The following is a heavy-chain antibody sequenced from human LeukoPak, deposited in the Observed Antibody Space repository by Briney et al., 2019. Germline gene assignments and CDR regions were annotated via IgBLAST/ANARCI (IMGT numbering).Heavy chain of an antibody. Sequence: GGSLRLSCAASGFTFSSYGMSWVRQAPGKGLEWVSAISGSGGTTYYADSVKGRFTISRDNSKNTLYLQMNSLRAEDTAVYYCADRMVRGVIPLRYWGQGTLVTVSS. CDR1: GFTFSSYG. CDR3: ADRMVRGVIPLRY. V-gene: IGHV3-23*01. J-gene: IGHJ4*02. D-gene: IGHD3-10*01. CDR2: ISGSGGTT.